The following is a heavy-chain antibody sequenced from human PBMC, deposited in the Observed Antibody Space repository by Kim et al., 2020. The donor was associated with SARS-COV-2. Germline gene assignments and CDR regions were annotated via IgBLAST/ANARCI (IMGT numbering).Heavy chain of an antibody. CDR3: VRGSNDWYGMEV. CDR1: GFTFSNYW. Sequence: GGSLRLSCATSGFTFSNYWMHWVRQAPGKGLVWVSRMNSDGRVRDYANYVKGRFTVSRDNAKNTLFLEMSSLRAEDTGVYYCVRGSNDWYGMEVWGQGTTVTVSS. V-gene: IGHV3-74*01. CDR2: MNSDGRVR. D-gene: IGHD3-9*01. J-gene: IGHJ6*02.